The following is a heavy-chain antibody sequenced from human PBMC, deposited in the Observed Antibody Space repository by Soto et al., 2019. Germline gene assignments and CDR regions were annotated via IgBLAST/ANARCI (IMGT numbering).Heavy chain of an antibody. D-gene: IGHD3-22*01. Sequence: SETLSLTCTVSGGSISSDYWSWIRQPPGKGLEWIGYIYHSGSTSYNPSLKSRVAISVDTSKTQFSLKLSSVTAADTAVYYCARFDSSNLWGQGILVTVSS. CDR2: IYHSGST. CDR1: GGSISSDY. J-gene: IGHJ4*02. CDR3: ARFDSSNL. V-gene: IGHV4-59*01.